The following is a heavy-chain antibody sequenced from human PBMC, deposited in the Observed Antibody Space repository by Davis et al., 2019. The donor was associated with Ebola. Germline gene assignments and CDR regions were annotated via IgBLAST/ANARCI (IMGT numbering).Heavy chain of an antibody. Sequence: ESLKISCAASGFTFSSYWMSWVRQAPGKGLEWIGEISHSGSTNYRLSLMSRVTLSADESKNQFSLRLTSVTAADTAVYYCARGMGLIASAGSVFDSWGQGILVIVSS. D-gene: IGHD6-13*01. J-gene: IGHJ4*02. CDR2: ISHSGST. CDR3: ARGMGLIASAGSVFDS. CDR1: GFTFSSYW. V-gene: IGHV4/OR15-8*01.